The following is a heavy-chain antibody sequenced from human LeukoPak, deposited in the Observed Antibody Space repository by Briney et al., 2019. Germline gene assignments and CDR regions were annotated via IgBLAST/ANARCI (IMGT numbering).Heavy chain of an antibody. D-gene: IGHD2-2*01. V-gene: IGHV4-61*02. J-gene: IGHJ6*03. CDR3: ARLVVPAAHYYYYYYMDV. CDR1: GGSISSGSYY. Sequence: PSETLSLTCTVSGGSISSGSYYWSWIRQPAGKGLEWIGRIYTSGSTNYNPSLKSRVTISVDTSKNQFSLKLSSVTAADTAVYYCARLVVPAAHYYYYYYMDVWGKGTTVTVSS. CDR2: IYTSGST.